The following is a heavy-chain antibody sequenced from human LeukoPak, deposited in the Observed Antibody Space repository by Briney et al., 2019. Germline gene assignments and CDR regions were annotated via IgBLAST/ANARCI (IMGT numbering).Heavy chain of an antibody. CDR2: IYHSGST. CDR3: AREAATVFDY. Sequence: PSETLSLTCTVSGYSISSGYYWGWIRPPPGKGLEWIGSIYHSGSTYYNPSLKSRVTISVDTSKNQFSLKLSSVTAADTAAYYCAREAATVFDYWGQGTLVTVSS. V-gene: IGHV4-38-2*02. J-gene: IGHJ4*02. D-gene: IGHD6-25*01. CDR1: GYSISSGYY.